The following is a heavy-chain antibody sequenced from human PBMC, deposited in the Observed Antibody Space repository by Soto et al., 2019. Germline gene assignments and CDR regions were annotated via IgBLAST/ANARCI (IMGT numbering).Heavy chain of an antibody. CDR2: IYPGDSDT. J-gene: IGHJ6*02. Sequence: GESLKISCQGAGDSFNNYCIGWVRQMPGKGLEWMGIIYPGDSDTTYSPSFQGQVTISAAQFISTGYLQRNSLRAEDTAVYYCAKASSIPCSSTSCYPADYYYYGMDVWGQGTTVTVS. CDR1: GDSFNNYC. CDR3: AKASSIPCSSTSCYPADYYYYGMDV. D-gene: IGHD2-2*01. V-gene: IGHV5-51*01.